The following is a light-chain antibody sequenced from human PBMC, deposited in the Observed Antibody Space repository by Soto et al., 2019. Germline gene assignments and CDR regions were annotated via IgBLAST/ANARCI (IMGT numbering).Light chain of an antibody. J-gene: IGLJ1*01. CDR2: GNT. V-gene: IGLV1-40*01. CDR1: STNIGAGYG. Sequence: QSVLTQPPSVSGAPGQRVSISCTGSSTNIGAGYGVHWYQQRPGTAPKLLIVGNTIRPSGVPDRFSGSKSGNTASLTISGLQAEDEADYYCSSHTSSSTYVFGTGTKVTVL. CDR3: SSHTSSSTYV.